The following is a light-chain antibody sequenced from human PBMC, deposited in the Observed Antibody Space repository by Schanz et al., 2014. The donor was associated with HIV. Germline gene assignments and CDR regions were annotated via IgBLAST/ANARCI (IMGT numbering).Light chain of an antibody. CDR3: ATWDDSLKGVV. CDR2: SNS. Sequence: QSVLTQPPSVSAAPGQRVTISCSGSSSNIGGNTVNWYRQLPGTAPKLLIYSNSQRPSGVPDRFSGSKSGTSASLAISGLQSEDEADYYCATWDDSLKGVVFGGGTKLTVL. CDR1: SSNIGGNT. V-gene: IGLV1-44*01. J-gene: IGLJ3*02.